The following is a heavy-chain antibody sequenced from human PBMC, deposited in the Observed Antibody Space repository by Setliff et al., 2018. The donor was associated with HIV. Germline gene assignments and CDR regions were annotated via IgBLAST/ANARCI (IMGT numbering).Heavy chain of an antibody. D-gene: IGHD4-17*01. CDR1: GDTFTSYD. CDR2: INPNSSDT. J-gene: IGHJ4*02. V-gene: IGHV1-2*02. CDR3: ARRVPPIPSGDLDY. Sequence: ASVKVSCKTSGDTFTSYDINWVRQAPGQGLEWMGWINPNSSDTNYAQKFQGRVTMTRDTSISTAYMDLSRLRSDDTAVYYCARRVPPIPSGDLDYWGQGTLVTSPQ.